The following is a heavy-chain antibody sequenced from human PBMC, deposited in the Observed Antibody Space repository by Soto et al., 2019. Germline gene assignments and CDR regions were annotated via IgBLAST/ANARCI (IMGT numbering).Heavy chain of an antibody. CDR2: ISYDGSNQ. Sequence: QVQLVESGGGVVQPGRSLRLSCAASGFTFNTYGMHWVRQAPGKGLEWVALISYDGSNQYYADSVKGRFTISRDNSKNTLYLQRNSLRAEDTAVYYCAKDEVLVVVVARDYYGMDVWGQGTTVTVSS. CDR1: GFTFNTYG. D-gene: IGHD2-15*01. CDR3: AKDEVLVVVVARDYYGMDV. V-gene: IGHV3-30*18. J-gene: IGHJ6*02.